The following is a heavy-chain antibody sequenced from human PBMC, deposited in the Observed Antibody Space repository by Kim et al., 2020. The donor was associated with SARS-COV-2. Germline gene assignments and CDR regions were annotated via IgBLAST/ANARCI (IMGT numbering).Heavy chain of an antibody. CDR1: GGSFSGYY. CDR2: INHSGST. CDR3: ARDLGDCSGGSCFYYYYYGMDV. V-gene: IGHV4-34*01. J-gene: IGHJ6*02. D-gene: IGHD2-15*01. Sequence: SETLSLTCAVYGGSFSGYYWSWIRQPPGKGLEWIGEINHSGSTNYNPSLKSRVTISVDTSKNQFSLKLSSVTAADTAVYYCARDLGDCSGGSCFYYYYYGMDVWGQGTTVTVSS.